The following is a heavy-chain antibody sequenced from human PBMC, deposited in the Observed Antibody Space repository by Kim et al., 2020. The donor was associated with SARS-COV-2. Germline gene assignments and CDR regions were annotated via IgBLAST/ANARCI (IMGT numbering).Heavy chain of an antibody. J-gene: IGHJ4*02. Sequence: GGSLRLSCAASGFTVSSNYMSWVRQAPGKGPEWVANIKSDGSEKHYVDSVKGRFTISRDNAKNSLDLQMDSLRAEDTAVYYCARYLHGAASYYSPGFEYWGQGTLVTVSS. CDR2: IKSDGSEK. V-gene: IGHV3-7*01. CDR3: ARYLHGAASYYSPGFEY. D-gene: IGHD3-10*01. CDR1: GFTVSSNY.